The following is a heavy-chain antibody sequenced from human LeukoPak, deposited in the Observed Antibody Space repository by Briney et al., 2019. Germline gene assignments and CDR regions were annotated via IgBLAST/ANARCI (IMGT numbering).Heavy chain of an antibody. CDR1: GFRFNGYA. CDR3: AREVYSYALDALDL. V-gene: IGHV3-30*04. CDR2: ISMDGSQQ. Sequence: GGCLRLSCAASGFRFNGYAMHWGRQPPGTGVEWVAVISMDGSQQYYADSVKGRFTISRDNSKNTLYLQMNRLRSEDTSVYYCAREVYSYALDALDLWGQGTMVTVSS. D-gene: IGHD2-2*01. J-gene: IGHJ3*01.